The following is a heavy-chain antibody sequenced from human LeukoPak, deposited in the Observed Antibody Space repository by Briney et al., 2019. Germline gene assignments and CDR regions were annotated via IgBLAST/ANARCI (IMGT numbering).Heavy chain of an antibody. J-gene: IGHJ3*02. D-gene: IGHD5-12*01. CDR3: ARHSRSGYSDYESAFDI. CDR2: IFYSGST. CDR1: GGSISSSSFY. Sequence: SETLSLTCTVSGGSISSSSFYWDWIRQPPGKGLEWIGAIFYSGSTYYNPSLKSRITISVDASTNQLSLKLSSVTAADTAVYYCARHSRSGYSDYESAFDIWGQGTMVIVSS. V-gene: IGHV4-39*01.